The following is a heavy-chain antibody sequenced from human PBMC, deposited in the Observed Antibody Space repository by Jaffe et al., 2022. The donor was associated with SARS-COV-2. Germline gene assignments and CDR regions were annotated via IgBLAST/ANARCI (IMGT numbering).Heavy chain of an antibody. CDR1: GGSISSSSYY. CDR2: IYYSGST. CDR3: ARQRGCGGDCLLSRLGAFDI. D-gene: IGHD2-21*02. Sequence: QLQLQESGPGLVKPSETLSLTCTVSGGSISSSSYYWGWIRQPPGKGLEWIGSIYYSGSTYYNPSLKSRVTISVDTSKNQFSLKLSSVTAADTAVYYCARQRGCGGDCLLSRLGAFDIWGQGTMVTVSS. V-gene: IGHV4-39*01. J-gene: IGHJ3*02.